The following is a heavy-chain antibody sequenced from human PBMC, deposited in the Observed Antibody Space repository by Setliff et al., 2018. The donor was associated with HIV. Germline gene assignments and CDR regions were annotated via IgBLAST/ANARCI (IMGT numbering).Heavy chain of an antibody. Sequence: ASVKVSCKASGFTFATSAVQWVRQARGQRLEWIGWIVAGTGNTNYAQKFQERVTITRDMSTSTAYMELSSLRSEDTAVYYCAPDGGLEQWLASWGQGTLVTVSS. D-gene: IGHD6-19*01. CDR1: GFTFATSA. CDR2: IVAGTGNT. CDR3: APDGGLEQWLAS. V-gene: IGHV1-58*01. J-gene: IGHJ4*02.